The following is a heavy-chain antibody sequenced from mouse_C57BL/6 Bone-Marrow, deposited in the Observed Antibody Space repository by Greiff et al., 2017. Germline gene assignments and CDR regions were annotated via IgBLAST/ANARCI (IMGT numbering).Heavy chain of an antibody. J-gene: IGHJ1*03. CDR2: IYPRSGNT. CDR1: GYTFTSYG. D-gene: IGHD1-1*01. Sequence: VKLVESGAELARPGASVKLSCKASGYTFTSYGISWVKQRTGQGLEWIGEIYPRSGNTYYNEKFKGKATLTADKSSSTAYMQLSSLTSEDSAVYFCARDPHYYGSSSRWYFDVWGTGTTVTVSS. V-gene: IGHV1-81*01. CDR3: ARDPHYYGSSSRWYFDV.